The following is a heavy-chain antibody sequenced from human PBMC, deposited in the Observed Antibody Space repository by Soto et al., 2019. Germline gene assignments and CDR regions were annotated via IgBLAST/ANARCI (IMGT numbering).Heavy chain of an antibody. J-gene: IGHJ6*02. CDR1: GGSISSYY. D-gene: IGHD6-19*01. V-gene: IGHV4-4*07. CDR3: AREPAVPGPTAIYYNYSGMDV. CDR2: IYSSGFA. Sequence: QVQLQESGPGLVKPSETLSLTCSVSGGSISSYYWCWIRQPAGKGLELIGHIYSSGFANYNPSLNSRVTTTVDTSKNQFSLKLTSVTAADTAVYYCAREPAVPGPTAIYYNYSGMDVWGQGTTVTVSS.